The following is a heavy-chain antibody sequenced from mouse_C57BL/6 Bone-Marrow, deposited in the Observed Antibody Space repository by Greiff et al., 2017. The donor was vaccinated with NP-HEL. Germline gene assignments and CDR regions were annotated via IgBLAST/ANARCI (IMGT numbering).Heavy chain of an antibody. CDR3: ALSSNYEVWFAY. CDR2: IDPGNGNT. CDR1: GFNIKNTY. V-gene: IGHV14-3*01. D-gene: IGHD2-5*01. Sequence: VQLKQSVAELVRPGASVKLSCTASGFNIKNTYMHWVKQRPEQGLEWIGRIDPGNGNTKYAPKFQGKATIPADTSSNTAYLQLSSLTSEDTAIYYCALSSNYEVWFAYWGQGTLVTVSA. J-gene: IGHJ3*01.